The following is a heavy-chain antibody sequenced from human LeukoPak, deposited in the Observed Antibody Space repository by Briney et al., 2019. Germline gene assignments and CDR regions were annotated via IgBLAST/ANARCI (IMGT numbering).Heavy chain of an antibody. V-gene: IGHV3-23*01. CDR3: ASSSGYYYVCFDY. CDR1: GFTFSSYA. CDR2: ISGSGGST. J-gene: IGHJ4*02. D-gene: IGHD3-22*01. Sequence: GGSLRLSCAASGFTFSSYAMSWVRQAPGKGLEWVSAISGSGGSTYYADSVKGRFTISRDNSKNTLYLQMNSLRAEDTAVYYCASSSGYYYVCFDYWGQGTLATVSS.